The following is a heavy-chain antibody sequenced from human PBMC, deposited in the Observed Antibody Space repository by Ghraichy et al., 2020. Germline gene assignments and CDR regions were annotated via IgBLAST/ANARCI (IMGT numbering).Heavy chain of an antibody. D-gene: IGHD6-13*01. CDR2: ISYDGNKK. CDR1: GFTYSDYA. Sequence: GGSLRLSCAAPGFTYSDYAMHWVRQAPGKGLEWVAGISYDGNKKYYADSVKGRFTISRDNSKNTLYLQMNSLRAEDTAVYYCARGSGSSWYLYNWFAPWGQGTLVTVSS. J-gene: IGHJ5*02. CDR3: ARGSGSSWYLYNWFAP. V-gene: IGHV3-30-3*01.